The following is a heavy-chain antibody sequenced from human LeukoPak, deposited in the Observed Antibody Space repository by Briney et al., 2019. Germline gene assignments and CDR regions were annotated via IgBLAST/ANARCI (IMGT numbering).Heavy chain of an antibody. J-gene: IGHJ4*02. CDR3: ARASVGATTAPVADY. D-gene: IGHD1-26*01. V-gene: IGHV4-61*02. CDR1: GGSISSGSYY. CDR2: IYTSGST. Sequence: SETLSLTCTVSGGSISSGSYYWSWIRQPAGKGLEWIGRIYTSGSTNYNPSLKSRVTISVDTSKNQFSLKLSSVTAADTAVYYCARASVGATTAPVADYWGQGTLVTVSS.